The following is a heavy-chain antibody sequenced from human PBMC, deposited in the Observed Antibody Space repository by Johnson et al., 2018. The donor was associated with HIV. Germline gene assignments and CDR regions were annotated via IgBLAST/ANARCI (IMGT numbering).Heavy chain of an antibody. CDR2: IGTAGDT. V-gene: IGHV3-13*01. CDR1: GFIFSSYD. CDR3: ARDGTTGPSGDGFDI. D-gene: IGHD4-17*01. J-gene: IGHJ3*02. Sequence: EVQLVESGGGVVQPGGSLRLSCAASGFIFSSYDMHWVRQATGKGLEWVSAIGTAGDTYYPGSVKGRFTIPRDNSKNMLYLQMNSLRAEDTALYYCARDGTTGPSGDGFDIWGQGTMVTVSS.